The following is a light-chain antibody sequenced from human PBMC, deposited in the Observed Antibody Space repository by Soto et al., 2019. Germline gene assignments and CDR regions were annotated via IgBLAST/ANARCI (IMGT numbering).Light chain of an antibody. V-gene: IGLV2-23*02. CDR2: EVS. J-gene: IGLJ1*01. CDR3: CSYAGSGTYV. CDR1: RNDVGSYNL. Sequence: QSVLTQPASVSGSPGQSITISCPGTRNDVGSYNLVSWYQQHPGKAPKLMIYEVSKRPSGVSNRFSGSKSGNTASLTISGLQAEDEADYYCCSYAGSGTYVFGTGTKATVL.